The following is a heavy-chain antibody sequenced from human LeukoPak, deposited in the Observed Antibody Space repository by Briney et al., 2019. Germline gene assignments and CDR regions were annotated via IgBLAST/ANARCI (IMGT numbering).Heavy chain of an antibody. J-gene: IGHJ5*02. Sequence: SETLSLTCTVSGASIRSSYWSWLRQPPGKGLEWIGYIYYTGSTNSNPSLKSRVTVSLDTSKNQFSLKLSSMTAADTAVYYCARRKGGVYERGGTCFAPGGQGTLVTVS. CDR3: ARRKGGVYERGGTCFAP. D-gene: IGHD3-16*01. V-gene: IGHV4-59*08. CDR1: GASIRSSY. CDR2: IYYTGST.